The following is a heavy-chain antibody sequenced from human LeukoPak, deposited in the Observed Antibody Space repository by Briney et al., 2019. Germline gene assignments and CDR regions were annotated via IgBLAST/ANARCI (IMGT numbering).Heavy chain of an antibody. D-gene: IGHD3-3*01. J-gene: IGHJ5*02. CDR1: GGSISSSSYY. CDR2: IYYSGST. CDR3: ASGTYDFWSGLSNWFDP. V-gene: IGHV4-39*07. Sequence: SETLSLTCTVSGGSISSSSYYWGWIRQPPGKGLEWIGSIYYSGSTYYNPSLKSRVTISVDTSKNQFSLKLSSVTAADTAVYYCASGTYDFWSGLSNWFDPWGQGTLVTVSS.